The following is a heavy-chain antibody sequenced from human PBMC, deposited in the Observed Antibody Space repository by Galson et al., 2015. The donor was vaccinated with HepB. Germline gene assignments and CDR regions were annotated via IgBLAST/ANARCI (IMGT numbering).Heavy chain of an antibody. Sequence: SVKVSCKASGYTFTSYGISWVRQAPGQGLEWMGWISAYNGNTNYAQKLQGRVTMTTDTSTSTAYMELRSLRSDDTAVYYCARVVDPVQGGDCYYYDSSGHCGEFDYWGQGTLVTVSS. CDR2: ISAYNGNT. J-gene: IGHJ4*02. CDR3: ARVVDPVQGGDCYYYDSSGHCGEFDY. V-gene: IGHV1-18*04. CDR1: GYTFTSYG. D-gene: IGHD3-22*01.